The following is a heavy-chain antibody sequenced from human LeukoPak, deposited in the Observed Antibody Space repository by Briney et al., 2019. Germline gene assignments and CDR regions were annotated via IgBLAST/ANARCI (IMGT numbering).Heavy chain of an antibody. D-gene: IGHD3-10*02. J-gene: IGHJ4*02. Sequence: SETLSLTCTVSGGCVSSSSYYWGWIRQPPMKGLEWIGSIYYSGSTEYNLSLKSRVTISVDTSRNKFSLKLSSVTAADTAVYYCARQQSDCSGTYYAPFDNCGQGILVTVSS. CDR3: ARQQSDCSGTYYAPFDN. CDR1: GGCVSSSSYY. V-gene: IGHV4-39*01. CDR2: IYYSGST.